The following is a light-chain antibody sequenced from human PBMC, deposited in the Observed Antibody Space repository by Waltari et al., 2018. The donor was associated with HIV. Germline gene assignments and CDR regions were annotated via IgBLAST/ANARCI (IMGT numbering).Light chain of an antibody. CDR1: ASDIGDYNY. Sequence: QSALTQPASVSGAPGQSITISCTGTASDIGDYNYVSWYQQHPGKAPKLVIYDVSNRPSGIPTRFSGAKSGTTASLTISGLQAEDEAVYYCSSYTRSTRTTAWLFGGGTRLTVL. J-gene: IGLJ2*01. CDR3: SSYTRSTRTTAWL. V-gene: IGLV2-14*03. CDR2: DVS.